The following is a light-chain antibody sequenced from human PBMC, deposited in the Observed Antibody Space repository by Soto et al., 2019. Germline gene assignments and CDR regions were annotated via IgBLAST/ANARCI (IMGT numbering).Light chain of an antibody. V-gene: IGLV1-47*01. Sequence: QAVVTQPPSASGTPGQRVTISCSGSSSNIGSNYVYWYQQLPGTAPKLLIYRNNQRPSGVPDRFSGSKSGTSASLAISGLRSEDEADYYCAAWDDSLRGFYVFGTGTQLTVL. CDR3: AAWDDSLRGFYV. CDR2: RNN. CDR1: SSNIGSNY. J-gene: IGLJ1*01.